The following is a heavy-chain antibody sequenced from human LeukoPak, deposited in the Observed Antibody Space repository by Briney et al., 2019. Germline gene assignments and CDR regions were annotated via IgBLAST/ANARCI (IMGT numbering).Heavy chain of an antibody. Sequence: GGSLRLSCAASGFTFSSYAMHWVRQAPGKGLEWVAVISYDGSNKYYANSVKGRFTISRDNAENSVYLQMSSLTAEDTGLYYCAKDFSGSWLGAFDIWGQGTMVTVSS. CDR2: ISYDGSNK. V-gene: IGHV3-30*04. D-gene: IGHD6-13*01. J-gene: IGHJ3*02. CDR3: AKDFSGSWLGAFDI. CDR1: GFTFSSYA.